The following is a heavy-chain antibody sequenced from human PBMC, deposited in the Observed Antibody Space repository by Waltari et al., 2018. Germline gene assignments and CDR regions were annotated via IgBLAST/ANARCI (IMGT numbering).Heavy chain of an antibody. CDR2: IYYSVGT. D-gene: IGHD6-19*01. CDR3: ARPATGIAVAGTGNWYDP. CDR1: GGSISNSSYY. Sequence: QLQLQESGPGLVKPSETLSLTCTVSGGSISNSSYYWGWIRPPPGQGLEWIGRIYYSVGTYYNPSLKSRVTISVDTSKNQFALKLSSVTAADTAEYYCARPATGIAVAGTGNWYDPWGQGTLVTVAS. V-gene: IGHV4-39*01. J-gene: IGHJ5*02.